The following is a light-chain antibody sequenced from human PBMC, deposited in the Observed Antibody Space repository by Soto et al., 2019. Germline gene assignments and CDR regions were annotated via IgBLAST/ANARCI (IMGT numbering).Light chain of an antibody. V-gene: IGLV2-18*02. CDR3: SSYTTSNTYV. Sequence: QSALTQPPSVSGSPGQSVTISCTGTSSDVGSYNSVSWYQQPPGTVPKLMIYEVSYRPSGVPDHFSGSKSGNTASLTISGLQAEDEADYYCSSYTTSNTYVFGTGTKLTVL. J-gene: IGLJ1*01. CDR1: SSDVGSYNS. CDR2: EVS.